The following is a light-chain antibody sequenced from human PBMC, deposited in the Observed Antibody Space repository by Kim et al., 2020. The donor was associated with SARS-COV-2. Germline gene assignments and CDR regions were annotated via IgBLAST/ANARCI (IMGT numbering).Light chain of an antibody. CDR1: NSDVGGHNF. Sequence: QSALTQPASVSGSPGQSITISCTGTNSDVGGHNFVSWYQQHPGKAPKLMIYDVRNRPSGVSIRFSGSKSGNTASLTISGLQAEDEADYYCTSYTSSTTLVFGGGTQLTVL. J-gene: IGLJ3*02. CDR2: DVR. CDR3: TSYTSSTTLV. V-gene: IGLV2-14*03.